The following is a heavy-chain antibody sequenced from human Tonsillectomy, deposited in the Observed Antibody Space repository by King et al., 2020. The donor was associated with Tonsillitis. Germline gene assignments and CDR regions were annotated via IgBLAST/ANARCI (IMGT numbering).Heavy chain of an antibody. J-gene: IGHJ4*02. CDR1: GFAFSSYA. D-gene: IGHD3-22*01. CDR3: ARDQSPGDSSGYLRY. CDR2: ISYDGSNK. Sequence: VQLVESGGGVVQPGRYLRLSCAASGFAFSSYAMHWVRQAPGKGLEWVAVISYDGSNKYYADSVKGRFTISRDNSKNTLYLQMISLRAEDRAVYYCARDQSPGDSSGYLRYWGQGTLVTVSS. V-gene: IGHV3-30-3*01.